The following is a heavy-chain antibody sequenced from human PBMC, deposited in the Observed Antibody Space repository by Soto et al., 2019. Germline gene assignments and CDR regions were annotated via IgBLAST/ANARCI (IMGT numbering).Heavy chain of an antibody. J-gene: IGHJ6*02. CDR1: GGSISSFS. D-gene: IGHD2-2*01. CDR3: ARGTSWSGMDV. V-gene: IGHV4-59*01. CDR2: IYFSGST. Sequence: PSETLSLTCTVSGGSISSFSWSWIRQPPGKGLEWIGYIYFSGSTNYNPSFKSRVSISVDTSKNQFSLNLSSVTAADTAVYYCARGTSWSGMDVWGQGTTVTVSS.